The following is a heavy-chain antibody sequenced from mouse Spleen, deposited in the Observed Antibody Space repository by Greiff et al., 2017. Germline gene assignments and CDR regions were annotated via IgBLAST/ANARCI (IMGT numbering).Heavy chain of an antibody. CDR1: GYTFTSYY. CDR3: TRSLLRLPSWFAY. D-gene: IGHD1-2*01. V-gene: IGHV1-66*01. CDR2: IYPGSGNT. J-gene: IGHJ3*01. Sequence: QVQLQQSGPELVKPGASVKISCKASGYTFTSYYIHWVKQRPGQGLEWIGWIYPGSGNTKYNEKFKGKATLTADTSSSTAYMELHSLTSEDSAVYYCTRSLLRLPSWFAYWGQGTLVTGSA.